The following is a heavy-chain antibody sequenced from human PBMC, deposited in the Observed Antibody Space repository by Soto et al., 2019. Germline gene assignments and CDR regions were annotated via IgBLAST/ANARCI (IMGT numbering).Heavy chain of an antibody. CDR2: IYYSGTT. CDR1: GYSISSSNW. Sequence: QVQLQESGPGLVKPSDTLSLTCAVSGYSISSSNWWGWIRQPPGKGLEWIGYIYYSGTTYYNPSLNGRVTLPVGTSTNQFSLKLTSVTAVDTAVYYCARREIQGPIDYWGPGTLVTVSS. J-gene: IGHJ4*02. V-gene: IGHV4-28*01. CDR3: ARREIQGPIDY. D-gene: IGHD1-26*01.